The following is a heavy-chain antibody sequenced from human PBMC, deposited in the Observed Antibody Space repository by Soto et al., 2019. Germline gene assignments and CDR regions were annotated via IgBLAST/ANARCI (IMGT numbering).Heavy chain of an antibody. V-gene: IGHV1-69*06. J-gene: IGHJ3*02. D-gene: IGHD6-13*01. CDR2: IIPIFGTA. CDR1: GGTFSSYA. Sequence: ASVKVSCKASGGTFSSYAISWVRQAPGQGLEWMGGIIPIFGTANCAQKFQGRVTITADKSTSTAYMELSSLRSEDTAVYYCARPYSSSWYDPDAFDIWGQGTMVTVSS. CDR3: ARPYSSSWYDPDAFDI.